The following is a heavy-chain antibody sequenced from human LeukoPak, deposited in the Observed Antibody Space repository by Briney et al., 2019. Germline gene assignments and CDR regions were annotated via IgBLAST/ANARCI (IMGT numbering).Heavy chain of an antibody. CDR2: INPNSGGT. J-gene: IGHJ5*02. Sequence: ASVKVSCKASGYPFTGYYMHWVRQAPGQGLEWMGWINPNSGGTNYAQKFQGRATMTRDTSISTAYMELSRLRSDDTAVYYCARLYYYDSSGYYHNWFDPWGQGTLVTVSS. D-gene: IGHD3-22*01. CDR3: ARLYYYDSSGYYHNWFDP. V-gene: IGHV1-2*02. CDR1: GYPFTGYY.